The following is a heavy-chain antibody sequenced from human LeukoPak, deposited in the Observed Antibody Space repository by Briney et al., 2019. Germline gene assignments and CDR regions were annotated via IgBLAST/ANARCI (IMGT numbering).Heavy chain of an antibody. J-gene: IGHJ5*02. V-gene: IGHV4-39*01. CDR1: GESISNTSSY. Sequence: SDTLSLTCTVSGESISNTSSYWGWIRPPPGKGLEWIRRIYYSGSTYYSPSLKSRVTISVDTSKNQFSLKLSSVTAADTAVYYCASRIGEVIYWAPDQGFDPWGQGALVTVSS. CDR3: ASRIGEVIYWAPDQGFDP. D-gene: IGHD5-12*01. CDR2: IYYSGST.